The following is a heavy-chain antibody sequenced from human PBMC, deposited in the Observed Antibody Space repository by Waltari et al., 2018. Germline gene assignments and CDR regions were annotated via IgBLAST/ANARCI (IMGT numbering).Heavy chain of an antibody. Sequence: EVQLVESGGGLVKPGGSLRLSCGASGFSFSSYSMNWVRQAPGKGLEWVSSISSSTTYIHYADSVKGRFTISRDNAKNSLYLKMNSLRVEDTAVYYCVRGGWGFYFDYWGQGTVVTVSS. V-gene: IGHV3-21*01. CDR3: VRGGWGFYFDY. CDR1: GFSFSSYS. D-gene: IGHD7-27*01. CDR2: ISSSTTYI. J-gene: IGHJ4*02.